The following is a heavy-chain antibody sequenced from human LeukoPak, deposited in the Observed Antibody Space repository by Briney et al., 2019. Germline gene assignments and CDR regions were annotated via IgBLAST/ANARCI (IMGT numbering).Heavy chain of an antibody. J-gene: IGHJ6*04. D-gene: IGHD3-16*01. CDR1: GGSISSSSYY. V-gene: IGHV4-39*07. CDR3: ARSWGTV. Sequence: PSETLSLTCTVSGGSISSSSYYWGWIRQPPGKGLEWIGEINRSGSTNYNPSLKSRVTISVDTSKNQFSLKLSSVTAADTAVYYCARSWGTVWGKGTTVTISS. CDR2: INRSGST.